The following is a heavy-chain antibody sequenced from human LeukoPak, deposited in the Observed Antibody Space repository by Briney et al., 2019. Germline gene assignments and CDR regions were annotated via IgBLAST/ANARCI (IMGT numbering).Heavy chain of an antibody. CDR2: INPNRGGT. D-gene: IGHD2-2*01. V-gene: IGHV1-2*02. Sequence: ASVKVSCKASGYTFTDYYINWIRQAPGQGLEWMGWINPNRGGTSYAQNFQGRVTMTRDTPIATAYMELSRLRSDDTAVYYCARRQIDCSTTSCYVDYWGQGTLVTVSS. CDR3: ARRQIDCSTTSCYVDY. CDR1: GYTFTDYY. J-gene: IGHJ4*02.